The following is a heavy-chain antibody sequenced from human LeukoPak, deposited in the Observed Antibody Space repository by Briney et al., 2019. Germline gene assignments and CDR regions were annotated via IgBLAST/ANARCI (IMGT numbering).Heavy chain of an antibody. CDR2: ISYDGSNK. D-gene: IGHD2-2*01. J-gene: IGHJ4*02. CDR3: ARDPCSSTSCYVDY. Sequence: GGSLRLSCAASGFTFSSYAMHWVRQAPGKGLEWVAVISYDGSNKFYADSVKGRFTISRDNSKNTLYLQMNTLRAEDTAVYYCARDPCSSTSCYVDYWGQGTLVTVSS. V-gene: IGHV3-30-3*01. CDR1: GFTFSSYA.